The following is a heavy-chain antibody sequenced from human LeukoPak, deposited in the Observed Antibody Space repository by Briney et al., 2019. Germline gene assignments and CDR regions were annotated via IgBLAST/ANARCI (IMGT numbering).Heavy chain of an antibody. V-gene: IGHV3-21*01. D-gene: IGHD2-2*01. Sequence: GGSLRLSCAASGFTFSSYAMHWVRQAPGKGLEWVSSISSSSSYIYYADSVKGRFTISRDNSKNTLYLQMNSLRAEDTAVYYCAKESRGYCSSTSCPYYFDYWGQGTLVTVSS. CDR3: AKESRGYCSSTSCPYYFDY. CDR1: GFTFSSYA. CDR2: ISSSSSYI. J-gene: IGHJ4*02.